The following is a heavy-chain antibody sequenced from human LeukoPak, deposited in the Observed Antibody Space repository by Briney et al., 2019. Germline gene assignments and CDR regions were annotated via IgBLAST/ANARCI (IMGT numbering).Heavy chain of an antibody. CDR2: ISFSGGDT. J-gene: IGHJ4*02. CDR3: AKDVSTSSNWYGLFDY. Sequence: GGSLRLSCAASGFPFSNYDMSWVRQAPGKGLEWVSSISFSGGDTYYADSVRGRFTISRDNSKNTLYLLMNSLRAEDTALYYCAKDVSTSSNWYGLFDYWGQGTLVTVSS. D-gene: IGHD6-13*01. V-gene: IGHV3-23*01. CDR1: GFPFSNYD.